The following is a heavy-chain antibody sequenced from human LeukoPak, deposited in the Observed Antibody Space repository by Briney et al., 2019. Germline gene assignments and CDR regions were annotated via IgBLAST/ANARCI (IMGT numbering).Heavy chain of an antibody. CDR2: ISRNGGST. J-gene: IGHJ4*02. CDR1: GFTFSSFA. Sequence: SGGSLRLSCSASGFTFSSFAMHWVRQAPGKGLEYVAAISRNGGSTYYADSVKGRFTISRDNSKNTLYLQMGSLRAEDTAVYLCVKDLRSDFMGVLSRYLSYWGQGTLVTVSS. D-gene: IGHD2/OR15-2a*01. CDR3: VKDLRSDFMGVLSRYLSY. V-gene: IGHV3-64D*09.